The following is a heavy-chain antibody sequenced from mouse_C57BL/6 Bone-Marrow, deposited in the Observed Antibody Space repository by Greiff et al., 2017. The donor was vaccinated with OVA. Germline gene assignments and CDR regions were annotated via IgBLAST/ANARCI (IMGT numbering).Heavy chain of an antibody. CDR1: GFTFSDYY. CDR3: ARHGGYGSIFAY. V-gene: IGHV5-12*01. D-gene: IGHD1-1*01. Sequence: EVKLVESGGGLVQPGGSLKLSCAASGFTFSDYYMYWVRQTPEKRLEWVAYISNGGGSTYYPDTVKGRFTISRDNAKNTLYLQMSRLKSEDTAMYYCARHGGYGSIFAYWGQGTLVTVSA. CDR2: ISNGGGST. J-gene: IGHJ3*01.